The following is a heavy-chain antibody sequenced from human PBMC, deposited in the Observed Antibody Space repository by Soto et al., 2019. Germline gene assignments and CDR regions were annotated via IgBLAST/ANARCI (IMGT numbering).Heavy chain of an antibody. V-gene: IGHV3-74*01. J-gene: IGHJ4*02. Sequence: PGGSLRLSCAASGFTFRTYWMHWVRQVPGKGLMWVSRINTDGTNTTYADAVKGRFTISRDNAKNTLLLQMSSLRAEDTAVYYCARDQPGYSYGYGLGYWGQGTLVTVSS. CDR3: ARDQPGYSYGYGLGY. CDR2: INTDGTNT. D-gene: IGHD5-18*01. CDR1: GFTFRTYW.